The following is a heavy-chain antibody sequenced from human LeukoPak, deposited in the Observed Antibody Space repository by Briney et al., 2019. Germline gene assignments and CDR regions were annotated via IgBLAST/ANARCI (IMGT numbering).Heavy chain of an antibody. V-gene: IGHV3-7*01. Sequence: GGSLRLSCAASGFTFSSYWMSWVRQAPGKGLESVANIHQDGSEKYCVDSVKGRFTISRDNAKNSLYLQMNSLRAEDTAVYYCARIRNWNDYFVWGQGTLVTVSS. CDR1: GFTFSSYW. CDR3: ARIRNWNDYFV. J-gene: IGHJ4*02. CDR2: IHQDGSEK. D-gene: IGHD1-1*01.